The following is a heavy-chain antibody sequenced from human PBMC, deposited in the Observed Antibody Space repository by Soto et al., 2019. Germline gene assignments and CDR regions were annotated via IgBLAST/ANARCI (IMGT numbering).Heavy chain of an antibody. CDR1: GGTFSSYS. D-gene: IGHD2-2*02. CDR2: IIPIFGTA. J-gene: IGHJ6*02. Sequence: SVKVSCKAAGGTFSSYSISWVRQAPGQGLEWMGGIIPIFGTANYAQKFQGRVTITADESTSTAYMELSSLRSEDTAVYYCASPYCSSTSCYRFVYYGMDVWGQGTTVTVSS. V-gene: IGHV1-69*13. CDR3: ASPYCSSTSCYRFVYYGMDV.